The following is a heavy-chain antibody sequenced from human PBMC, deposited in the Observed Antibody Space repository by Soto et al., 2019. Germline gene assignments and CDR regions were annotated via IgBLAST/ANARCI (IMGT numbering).Heavy chain of an antibody. CDR1: GFTFSDYE. J-gene: IGHJ6*02. V-gene: IGHV3-48*03. D-gene: IGHD3-10*01. Sequence: LRLSCAASGFTFSDYEVNWVRQAPGKGLEWISYISASGATIHYADSVRGRLTISRDNAKNSVYLQMNSLRADDTGVYYCAKYYFGMGVWGQGTTVTVSS. CDR2: ISASGATI. CDR3: AKYYFGMGV.